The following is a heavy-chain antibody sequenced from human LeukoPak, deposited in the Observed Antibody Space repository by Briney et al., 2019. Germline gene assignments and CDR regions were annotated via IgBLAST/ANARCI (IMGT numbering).Heavy chain of an antibody. V-gene: IGHV4-34*01. CDR3: ATEMATNTFDY. CDR2: INHSGST. CDR1: GGSFSGYY. J-gene: IGHJ4*02. D-gene: IGHD5-24*01. Sequence: PSETLSLTCAVYGGSFSGYYWSWIRQPPGKGLEWIGEINHSGSTNYNPSLKSRVTISVDTSKNQSSLKLSSVTAADTAVYYCATEMATNTFDYWGQGTLVTVSS.